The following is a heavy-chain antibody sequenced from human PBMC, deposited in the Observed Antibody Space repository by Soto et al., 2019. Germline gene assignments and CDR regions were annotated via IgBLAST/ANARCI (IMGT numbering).Heavy chain of an antibody. CDR3: AREKITIFGVVIIDYYYYGVDV. D-gene: IGHD3-3*01. CDR2: INPNSGGT. Sequence: ASVKVSCKASGYTFTGYYMHWVRQAPGQGLEWMGWINPNSGGTNYAQKFQGRVTMTRDTSISTAYMELSRLRSDDTAVYYCAREKITIFGVVIIDYYYYGVDVWGQGTTVTVSS. CDR1: GYTFTGYY. V-gene: IGHV1-2*02. J-gene: IGHJ6*02.